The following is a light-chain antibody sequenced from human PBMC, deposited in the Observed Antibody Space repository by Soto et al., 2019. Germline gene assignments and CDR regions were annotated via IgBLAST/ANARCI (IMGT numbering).Light chain of an antibody. CDR1: QTISSW. CDR2: AAS. CDR3: QQLDNFPLT. Sequence: MTQSPATLSVSPVDRVTLSCRASQTISSWLAWYQQKPGKAPKLLIYAASSLQSGVPSRFSGSGSGTDFTLTISSLQPEDFATYYCQQLDNFPLTFGQGTRLEIK. V-gene: IGKV1-5*01. J-gene: IGKJ5*01.